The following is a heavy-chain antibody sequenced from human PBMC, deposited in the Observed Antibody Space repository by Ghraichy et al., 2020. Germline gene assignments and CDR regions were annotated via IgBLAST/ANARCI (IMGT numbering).Heavy chain of an antibody. J-gene: IGHJ6*02. Sequence: GGSLRLSCAASGFTVSSNYMSWVRQAPGKGLEWVSVIYSGGSTYYADSVKGRFTISRDNSKNTLYLQMNSLRAEDTAVYYCARRRRWIQLWLGGMDVWGQGTTVTVSS. CDR1: GFTVSSNY. D-gene: IGHD5-18*01. CDR2: IYSGGST. CDR3: ARRRRWIQLWLGGMDV. V-gene: IGHV3-53*01.